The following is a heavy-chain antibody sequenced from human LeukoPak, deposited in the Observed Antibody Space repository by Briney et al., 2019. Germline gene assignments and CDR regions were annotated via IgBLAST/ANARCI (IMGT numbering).Heavy chain of an antibody. CDR2: ISYDGGHQ. D-gene: IGHD3-16*01. CDR1: GFTFSTYG. Sequence: VRSLRLSCAASGFTFSTYGMHWVRQAPGKGLEWVAVISYDGGHQHYADSVKGRFTISRDNSKNTLYLQMSSLRAEDTAGYYCAKGGYYDYVWGSRNSYFDYWGQGTLVTVSS. V-gene: IGHV3-30*18. J-gene: IGHJ4*02. CDR3: AKGGYYDYVWGSRNSYFDY.